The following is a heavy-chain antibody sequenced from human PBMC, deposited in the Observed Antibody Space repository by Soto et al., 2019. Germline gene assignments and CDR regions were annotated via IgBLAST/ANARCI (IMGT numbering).Heavy chain of an antibody. D-gene: IGHD2-2*01. J-gene: IGHJ6*02. CDR1: GFTFNNYA. CDR3: ARGPPPAGNYYYYYGMDV. Sequence: GGSLRLSCAASGFTFNNYAMNWVRQAPGKGPEWVSTISGSGGSTYYAESVRGRFTISRDNSKNTLYLQMNSLRAEDTAVYYCARGPPPAGNYYYYYGMDVWGQGTTVTVSS. V-gene: IGHV3-23*01. CDR2: ISGSGGST.